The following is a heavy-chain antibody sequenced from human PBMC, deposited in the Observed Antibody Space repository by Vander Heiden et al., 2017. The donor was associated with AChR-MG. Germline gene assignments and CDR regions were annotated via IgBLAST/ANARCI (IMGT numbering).Heavy chain of an antibody. V-gene: IGHV1-69*06. CDR2: IIPIFGTA. CDR3: ARDGPTYYDILTGRGEGYYYYYMDV. J-gene: IGHJ6*03. CDR1: GGTFISYA. Sequence: QVQLVQPGAEVKKPGSSVQVSFKASGGTFISYAIRWARQAPGQGLEWMGGIIPIFGTANYAQKFQGRVTITADKSTSTAYMELSSLRSEDTAVYYCARDGPTYYDILTGRGEGYYYYYMDVWGKGTTVTVSS. D-gene: IGHD3-9*01.